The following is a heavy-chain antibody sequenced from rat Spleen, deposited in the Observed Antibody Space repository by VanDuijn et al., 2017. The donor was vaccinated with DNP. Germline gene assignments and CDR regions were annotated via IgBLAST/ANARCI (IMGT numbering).Heavy chain of an antibody. D-gene: IGHD4-2*01. J-gene: IGHJ3*01. V-gene: IGHV4-2*01. CDR1: GFNFNDYW. CDR2: INEDSTII. Sequence: EVKLVESGGGLVQPGRSLKLSCAASGFNFNDYWMGWVRQAPGKGLEWIGEINEDSTIINYTPSLKYKISFSRDNAQNTLYLHMSDLGSADTGLYYCVTRGDPYDNWFANWGRGTLVTVSS. CDR3: VTRGDPYDNWFAN.